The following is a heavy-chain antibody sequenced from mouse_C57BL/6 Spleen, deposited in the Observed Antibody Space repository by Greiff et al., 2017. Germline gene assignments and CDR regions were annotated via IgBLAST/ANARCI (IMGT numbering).Heavy chain of an antibody. CDR1: GYAFSSYW. Sequence: QVQLQQSGAGLVKPGASVKISCKASGYAFSSYWMNWVRQMPGKGLEWIGQIYPGDGDTNYNGKFKGKATLTADKSARTAYMQLSSLTTEEAAVYFCARAGPNAMDYWGQGTSVTVSS. D-gene: IGHD3-3*01. J-gene: IGHJ4*01. CDR2: IYPGDGDT. V-gene: IGHV1-80*01. CDR3: ARAGPNAMDY.